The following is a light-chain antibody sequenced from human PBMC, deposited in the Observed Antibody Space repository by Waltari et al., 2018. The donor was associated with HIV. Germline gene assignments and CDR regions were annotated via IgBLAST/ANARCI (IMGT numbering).Light chain of an antibody. CDR3: GTWDTSLDAGV. CDR2: DNN. CDR1: SSNIGNNY. V-gene: IGLV1-51*01. J-gene: IGLJ3*02. Sequence: SVLTQPPSVSAAPGQKVTISCSGSSSNIGNNYVSWFQQLPGAAPRFLLYDNNQRPSGGPDRFSGSRSGTSATLGVSGRQPGDEADYYCGTWDTSLDAGVFGGGTKLTVL.